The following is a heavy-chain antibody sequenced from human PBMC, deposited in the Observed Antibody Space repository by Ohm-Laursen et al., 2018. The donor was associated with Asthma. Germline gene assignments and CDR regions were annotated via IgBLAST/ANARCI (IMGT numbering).Heavy chain of an antibody. CDR1: GYTFSRYS. CDR2: ISTASSFI. CDR3: ARIGPEWELPGREYSLHH. V-gene: IGHV3-21*01. J-gene: IGHJ1*01. D-gene: IGHD1-26*01. Sequence: LSLSCAASGYTFSRYSIHWVRQIPGKGLEWVASISTASSFIYYADSVRGRFTTSRDNARNSVYLQMNSLRAEDTALYYCARIGPEWELPGREYSLHHWGEGTLVTVSS.